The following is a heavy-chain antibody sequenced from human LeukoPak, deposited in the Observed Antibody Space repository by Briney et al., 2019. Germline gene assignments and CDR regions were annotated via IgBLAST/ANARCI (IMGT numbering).Heavy chain of an antibody. CDR3: ASIVGATFLDF. D-gene: IGHD1-26*01. V-gene: IGHV4-59*12. J-gene: IGHJ4*02. CDR2: IYYSGST. CDR1: GGSISSYY. Sequence: SETLSLTCTVSGGSISSYYWSWIRQPPGKGLEWIGYIYYSGSTNYNPSLKSRVTISVDTSKNQFSLKLSSVTAADTAVYYCASIVGATFLDFWGQGTLVTVSS.